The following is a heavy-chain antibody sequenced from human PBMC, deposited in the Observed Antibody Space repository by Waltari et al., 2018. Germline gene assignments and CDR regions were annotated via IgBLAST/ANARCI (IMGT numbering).Heavy chain of an antibody. D-gene: IGHD4-4*01. V-gene: IGHV1-18*01. CDR3: ARGPSNYNWFDP. J-gene: IGHJ5*02. CDR2: ISTYNGNT. CDR1: GSIFTSYG. Sequence: QIQLVQSGAEVKKPGASVKVSCKVSGSIFTSYGVNWVRQAPGQGLEWVGWISTYNGNTNYARNLQGRVTMTRDTSTSTAYMELRSLKSDDTAVYYCARGPSNYNWFDPWGQGTLVTVSS.